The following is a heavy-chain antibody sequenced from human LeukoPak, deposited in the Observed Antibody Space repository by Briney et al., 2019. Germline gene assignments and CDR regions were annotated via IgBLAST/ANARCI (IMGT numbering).Heavy chain of an antibody. Sequence: SVKVSCKASGGTFSSYAISWVRQAPGQGLEWMGGIIPIFGTANYAQKFLGRVTITADESTSTAYMELSSLRSEDTAVYYCARGPYSSGWLDYWGQGTLVTVSS. J-gene: IGHJ4*02. V-gene: IGHV1-69*01. CDR3: ARGPYSSGWLDY. CDR1: GGTFSSYA. D-gene: IGHD6-19*01. CDR2: IIPIFGTA.